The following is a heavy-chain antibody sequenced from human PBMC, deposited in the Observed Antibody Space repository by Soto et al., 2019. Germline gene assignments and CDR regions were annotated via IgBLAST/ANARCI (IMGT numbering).Heavy chain of an antibody. D-gene: IGHD1-20*01. CDR3: ARESSITGTTGY. CDR2: IYYSGST. V-gene: IGHV4-61*01. CDR1: GGSVSSGSYY. Sequence: SETLSLTCTVSGGSVSSGSYYWRWIRQPPGKGLEWIGYIYYSGSTNYNPSLKSRVTISVDTSKNKFSLKLSSVTAADTAVYYCARESSITGTTGYWGQGTLVTVSS. J-gene: IGHJ4*02.